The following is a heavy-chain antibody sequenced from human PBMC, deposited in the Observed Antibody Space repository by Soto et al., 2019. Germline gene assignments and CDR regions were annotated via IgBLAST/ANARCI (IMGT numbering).Heavy chain of an antibody. J-gene: IGHJ4*02. V-gene: IGHV4-30-4*01. CDR2: IYYSGST. Sequence: SETLSLTCTVSGDSITSGDYYWSWIRQPPGKGLEWIGYIYYSGSTYYNPSLKSRITISVDTSKNQFSLRLSSVTAADTAVYYCARDRGWFYFDDWGQGTLVTV. CDR3: ARDRGWFYFDD. D-gene: IGHD3-10*01. CDR1: GDSITSGDYY.